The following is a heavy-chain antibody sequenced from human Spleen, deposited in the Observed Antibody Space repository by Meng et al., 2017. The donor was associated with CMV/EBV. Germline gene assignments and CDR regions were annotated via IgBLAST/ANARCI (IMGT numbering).Heavy chain of an antibody. D-gene: IGHD2-21*01. Sequence: GESLKISCAASGFTFSRYWMSWVRQAPGKGLEWVTHINHDGSERHYVASVKGRFTVSRDNAANSLYLQMNSLRDEDTAVYYCARAIPLQHWGQGALVTVS. V-gene: IGHV3-7*01. J-gene: IGHJ1*01. CDR3: ARAIPLQH. CDR2: INHDGSER. CDR1: GFTFSRYW.